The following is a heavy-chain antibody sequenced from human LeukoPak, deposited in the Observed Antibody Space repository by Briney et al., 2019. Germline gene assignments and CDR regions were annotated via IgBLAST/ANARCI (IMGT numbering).Heavy chain of an antibody. J-gene: IGHJ4*02. CDR2: ISDSGGST. V-gene: IGHV3-23*01. Sequence: GGSLRLACAAAGFTFTNYGMSWVRQAPGKWLEWVSGISDSGGSTYYADSVKGRFTISRDNSKNTLYLQMNSLRAEDTAVYYCAKGPLGDVDYWGQGTLVTVSS. CDR3: AKGPLGDVDY. CDR1: GFTFTNYG. D-gene: IGHD4-17*01.